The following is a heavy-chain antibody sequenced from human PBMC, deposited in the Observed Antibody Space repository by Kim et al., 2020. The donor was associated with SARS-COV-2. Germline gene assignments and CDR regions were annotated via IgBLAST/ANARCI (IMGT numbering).Heavy chain of an antibody. CDR2: ISSSSSYI. Sequence: GGSLRLSCAASGFTFSSYSMNWVRQAPGKGLEWVSSISSSSSYIYYADSVKGRFTISRDNAKNSLYLQMNSLRAEDTAVYYCARDPYSGYDYYGMDVWGQGTTVTVSS. CDR3: ARDPYSGYDYYGMDV. J-gene: IGHJ6*02. D-gene: IGHD1-26*01. V-gene: IGHV3-21*01. CDR1: GFTFSSYS.